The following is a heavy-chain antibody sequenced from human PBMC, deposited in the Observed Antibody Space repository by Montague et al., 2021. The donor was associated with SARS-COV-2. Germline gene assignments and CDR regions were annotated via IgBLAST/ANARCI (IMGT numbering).Heavy chain of an antibody. CDR2: ISYTGST. Sequence: SETLSLTCSVSGDSMSGSNSYWGWIRQPPGKGLESIGRISYTGSTSYNASLKSRVTMSVDTSKNEFSLRLSSVTASDTAVYYCARLYIQKTLVGASRRRWFDPWGQGTLVTVSS. V-gene: IGHV4-39*01. D-gene: IGHD1-26*01. CDR1: GDSMSGSNSY. CDR3: ARLYIQKTLVGASRRRWFDP. J-gene: IGHJ5*02.